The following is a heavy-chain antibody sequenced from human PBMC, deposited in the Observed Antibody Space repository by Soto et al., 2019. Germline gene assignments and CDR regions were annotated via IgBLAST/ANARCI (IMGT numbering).Heavy chain of an antibody. CDR2: IYSGGST. D-gene: IGHD3-22*01. J-gene: IGHJ5*02. CDR1: GFSVSGNY. V-gene: IGHV3-53*01. CDR3: ARGGLGYYESSGYWGFDP. Sequence: PGGSLRLSCAASGFSVSGNYMNWVRQAPGKGLEWVSVIYSGGSTYYADSVQGRFSISRDDSKNTVYLQMNSLRVEDTAVYYCARGGLGYYESSGYWGFDPWGQGTLVTVSS.